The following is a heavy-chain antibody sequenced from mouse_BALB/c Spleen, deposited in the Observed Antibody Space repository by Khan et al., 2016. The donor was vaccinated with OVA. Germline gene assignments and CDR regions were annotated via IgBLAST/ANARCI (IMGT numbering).Heavy chain of an antibody. Sequence: EVQLVESGGSLVQPGGSRKLSCAASGFTFSSYGMHWVRQAPEKGLEWVAYISGDSNTIYYADTVKGRFTISRDNPKNTLFLQMTNLMSEDTARYYCATSYFYGYYFDYWGPGTTLTVSS. CDR3: ATSYFYGYYFDY. V-gene: IGHV5-17*02. CDR1: GFTFSSYG. CDR2: ISGDSNTI. D-gene: IGHD1-1*01. J-gene: IGHJ2*01.